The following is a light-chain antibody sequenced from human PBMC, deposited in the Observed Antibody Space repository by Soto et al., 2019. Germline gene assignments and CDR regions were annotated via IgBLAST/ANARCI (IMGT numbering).Light chain of an antibody. J-gene: IGKJ5*01. V-gene: IGKV3D-7*01. CDR2: GAS. Sequence: EIVMTQSPATLSLSPGETATLSCRARQSVSSSYLSWYQQKPGQAPRLLIYGASTRATGIPARFSDSGSGTDFTLTISSLEPEDFAVYYCQQRTNWRITFGQGTRLEIK. CDR3: QQRTNWRIT. CDR1: QSVSSSY.